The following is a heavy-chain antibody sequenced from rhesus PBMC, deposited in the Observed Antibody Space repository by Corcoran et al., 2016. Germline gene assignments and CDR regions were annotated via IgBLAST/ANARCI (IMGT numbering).Heavy chain of an antibody. CDR3: AREGRLGGLDS. CDR1: GGSIRSNY. Sequence: QAQRQESGPGLVKPSETLSLTCAVSGGSIRSNYWSWIRQPAGKGLEWIGYIYGSSGSTYYNPSLKSRVTISTDPSKNQCSLKLSSVTAADTAVYYCAREGRLGGLDSWGQGVVVTVSS. CDR2: IYGSSGST. D-gene: IGHD6-31*01. J-gene: IGHJ6*01. V-gene: IGHV4-160*01.